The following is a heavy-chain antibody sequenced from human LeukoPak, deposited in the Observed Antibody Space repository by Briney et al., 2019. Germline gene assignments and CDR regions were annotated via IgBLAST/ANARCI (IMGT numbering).Heavy chain of an antibody. CDR2: TRGSGGST. CDR1: GLTFSSYA. CDR3: TKGWLKTSLDGFDI. Sequence: GGSLRLSCAASGLTFSSYAMSWIRQAPGKGLEWVSGTRGSGGSTYFADSVKGRFTVSRDNSKNTLYLQMNSLRAEDTAVYYCTKGWLKTSLDGFDIWGQGIMVSVSS. D-gene: IGHD3-10*01. J-gene: IGHJ3*02. V-gene: IGHV3-23*01.